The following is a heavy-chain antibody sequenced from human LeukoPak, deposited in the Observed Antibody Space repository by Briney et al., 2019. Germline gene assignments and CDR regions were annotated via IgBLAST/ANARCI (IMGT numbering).Heavy chain of an antibody. CDR3: AKGRYYYDSNNWFDP. D-gene: IGHD3-22*01. J-gene: IGHJ5*02. Sequence: GGSLRLSCAASGFTFSSYGMHRVRQAPGKGLEWVAVISYDGSNKYYADSVKGRFTISRDNSKNTLYLQMNSLRAEDTAVYYCAKGRYYYDSNNWFDPWGQGTLVTVSS. CDR1: GFTFSSYG. CDR2: ISYDGSNK. V-gene: IGHV3-30*18.